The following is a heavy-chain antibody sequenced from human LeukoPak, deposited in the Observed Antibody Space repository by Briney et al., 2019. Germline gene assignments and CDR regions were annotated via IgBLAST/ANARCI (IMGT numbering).Heavy chain of an antibody. V-gene: IGHV4-59*01. D-gene: IGHD3-22*01. J-gene: IGHJ4*02. CDR3: ARGGGKYYYDSSGYHDY. CDR1: GGSISSYY. Sequence: SETLSLTCTVSGGSISSYYWSWIRQPPGKGLEWIGYIYYSGSTNYNPSLKSRVTISVDTSKNQFSLKLSSVTAADTAVYYCARGGGKYYYDSSGYHDYWGQGTLVTVSS. CDR2: IYYSGST.